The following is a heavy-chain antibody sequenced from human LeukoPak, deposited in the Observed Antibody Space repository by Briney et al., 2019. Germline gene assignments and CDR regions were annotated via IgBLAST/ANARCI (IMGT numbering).Heavy chain of an antibody. V-gene: IGHV3-66*01. D-gene: IGHD3-22*01. CDR1: GFTVSNTY. J-gene: IGHJ4*02. Sequence: GGSLRLSCAASGFTVSNTYMSWVRQAPATGLQWVSIIYSGGNKYYADSVKGRFTISRDNSKNTLYLHMNSLTNEDSAVYFCARVPIKGRAYYFPFFAFWGKEPLFPFS. CDR2: IYSGGNK. CDR3: ARVPIKGRAYYFPFFAF.